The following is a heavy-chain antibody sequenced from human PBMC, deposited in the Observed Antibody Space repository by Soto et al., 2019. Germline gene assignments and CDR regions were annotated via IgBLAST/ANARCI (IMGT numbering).Heavy chain of an antibody. CDR1: GYSISSGYY. CDR2: IYHSGST. V-gene: IGHV4-38-2*02. Sequence: PSETLSLTCAVSGYSISSGYYWGWIRQPPGKGLEWIGSIYHSGSTYYNPSLKSRVTISVDTSKNQFSLKLSSVTAADTAVYYCARDQVIVVVPAAMPLYYYYGMDVWGQGNTVT. J-gene: IGHJ6*02. CDR3: ARDQVIVVVPAAMPLYYYYGMDV. D-gene: IGHD2-2*01.